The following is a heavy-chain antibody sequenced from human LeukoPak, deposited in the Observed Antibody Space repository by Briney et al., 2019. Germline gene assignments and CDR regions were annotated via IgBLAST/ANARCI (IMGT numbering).Heavy chain of an antibody. CDR3: ARNPYYDFWSDLYYYGMDV. J-gene: IGHJ6*02. CDR1: GFTFSSYA. Sequence: PRGSLRLSCAASGFTFSSYAMSWVRQAPGKGLEWVSAISGSGGSTYYADSGKGRFTISRDNSKNTLYLQMNSLRAEDTAVYYCARNPYYDFWSDLYYYGMDVWGQGTTVTVSS. V-gene: IGHV3-23*01. D-gene: IGHD3-3*01. CDR2: ISGSGGST.